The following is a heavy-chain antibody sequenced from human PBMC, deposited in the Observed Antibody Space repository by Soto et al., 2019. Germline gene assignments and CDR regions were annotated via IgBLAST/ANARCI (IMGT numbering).Heavy chain of an antibody. CDR3: ARTTAVPNTLRSRYFFDY. J-gene: IGHJ4*02. Sequence: QVQLQESGPGLLKPSETLSLTCSVSGGSVSDKTYYWSWIRQPPGKRLVWIWYVYYSGTTNYNPSLKSRVTISVDLSKNRFYLRLSSVTTADTALYYCARTTAVPNTLRSRYFFDYWGQGTLVTVSS. D-gene: IGHD4-17*01. CDR2: VYYSGTT. V-gene: IGHV4-61*01. CDR1: GGSVSDKTYY.